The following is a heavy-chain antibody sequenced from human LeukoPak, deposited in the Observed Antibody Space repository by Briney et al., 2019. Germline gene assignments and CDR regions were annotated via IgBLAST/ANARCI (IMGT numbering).Heavy chain of an antibody. CDR2: INPNSGGT. CDR1: GYTFTSYG. Sequence: GASVKVSCKASGYTFTSYGISWVRQAPGQGLEWMGRINPNSGGTNYAQKFQGRVTMTRDTSISTAYMELSRLRSDDTAVYYCARDRGSGYDFPYWGQGTLVTVSS. J-gene: IGHJ4*02. CDR3: ARDRGSGYDFPY. V-gene: IGHV1-2*06. D-gene: IGHD5-12*01.